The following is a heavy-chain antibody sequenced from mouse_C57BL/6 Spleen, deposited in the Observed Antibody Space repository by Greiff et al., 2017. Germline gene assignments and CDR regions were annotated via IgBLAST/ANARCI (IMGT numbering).Heavy chain of an antibody. J-gene: IGHJ3*01. V-gene: IGHV3-6*01. CDR3: AREGAYGRSPFAY. CDR1: GYSITSGYY. D-gene: IGHD1-1*01. CDR2: ISYDGSN. Sequence: ESGPGLVKPSQSLSLTCSVTGYSITSGYYWNWIRQFPGNKLEWMGYISYDGSNNYNPSLKNRISITRDTSKNQFFLKLNSVTTEDTATYYSAREGAYGRSPFAYWGQGTLVTVSA.